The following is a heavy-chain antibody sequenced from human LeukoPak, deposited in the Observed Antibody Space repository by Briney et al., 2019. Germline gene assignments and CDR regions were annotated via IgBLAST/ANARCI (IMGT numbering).Heavy chain of an antibody. CDR2: TYSGGST. CDR3: AREEVPVGGAYYGMDV. J-gene: IGHJ6*02. Sequence: GGSLRLSCAASGFSVSSNYMNWVRHAPGKGLEWVSVTYSGGSTYYADSVKGRFTISRDNSKNTLFLQMNSLRAEDTAVYYCAREEVPVGGAYYGMDVWGQGTTVTVSS. V-gene: IGHV3-66*01. CDR1: GFSVSSNY. D-gene: IGHD6-19*01.